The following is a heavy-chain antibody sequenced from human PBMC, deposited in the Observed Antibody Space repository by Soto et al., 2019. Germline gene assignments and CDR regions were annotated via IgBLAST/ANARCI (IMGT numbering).Heavy chain of an antibody. CDR3: ARMTAAGTEWFDP. J-gene: IGHJ5*02. CDR2: IYYSGST. V-gene: IGHV4-59*01. CDR1: GGSISSYY. Sequence: ETLSLTGNGAGGSISSYYCSWIRQPPGKGLEWIGYIYYSGSTNYNPSLKSRVTISVDTSKNQFSLKMSSVTAADTAVYYCARMTAAGTEWFDPWGQGTLVTVSS. D-gene: IGHD6-13*01.